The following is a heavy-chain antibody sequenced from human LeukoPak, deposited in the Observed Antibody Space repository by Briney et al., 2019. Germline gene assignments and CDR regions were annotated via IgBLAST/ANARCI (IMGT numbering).Heavy chain of an antibody. CDR3: ARVGYGVDYFDY. Sequence: PSETLSLTCTVSGYSISSGYYWGWIRQPPGKGLEWIGSIYHSGSTYYNPSLKSRVTISVDRSKNQFSLKLSSVTAADTAVYYCARVGYGVDYFDYWGQGTLVTVSS. D-gene: IGHD5-12*01. CDR1: GYSISSGYY. J-gene: IGHJ4*02. CDR2: IYHSGST. V-gene: IGHV4-38-2*02.